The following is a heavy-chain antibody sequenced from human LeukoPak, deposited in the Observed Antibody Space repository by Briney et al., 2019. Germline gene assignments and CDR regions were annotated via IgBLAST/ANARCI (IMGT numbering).Heavy chain of an antibody. D-gene: IGHD6-19*01. CDR3: ARDLDNSGWYVFDY. J-gene: IGHJ4*02. Sequence: PSETLSLTCSVFGGSISRYYWSWIRQPPGKGLEWIGYTHYSGSTSYNPSLKSRVIISVDTSKNQLSLKLSSVTVADTAVYYCARDLDNSGWYVFDYWGQGNLVTVSS. CDR2: THYSGST. CDR1: GGSISRYY. V-gene: IGHV4-59*01.